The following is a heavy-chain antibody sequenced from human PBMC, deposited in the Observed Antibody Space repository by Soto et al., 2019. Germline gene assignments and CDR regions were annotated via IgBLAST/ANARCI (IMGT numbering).Heavy chain of an antibody. CDR1: GFTFSSYA. D-gene: IGHD2-2*01. V-gene: IGHV3-23*01. CDR3: AKNQGYCSCTRCYPALDI. Sequence: PGGSLRLSCAASGFTFSSYAMSWVRQAPGKGLEWVSAISGSGGSTYYAGSVKGRFTISRDNSKNTLYLQRNSLRAEDTAVYYCAKNQGYCSCTRCYPALDIWGQGTMVTVSS. CDR2: ISGSGGST. J-gene: IGHJ3*02.